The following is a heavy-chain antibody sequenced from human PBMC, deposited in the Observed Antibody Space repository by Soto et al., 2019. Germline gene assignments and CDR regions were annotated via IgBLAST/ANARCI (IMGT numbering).Heavy chain of an antibody. V-gene: IGHV1-46*01. Sequence: APVKVSCKASGFTFTSYQIHWVRQAPGQGHEWMGIINPSGGSTNYAQKFQGRVTMTRDTSTSTVYMELSSLRSEDTAVYYCARDQESLIAVGGRSHSPSKSELDYWGQGTLVTVSS. D-gene: IGHD6-19*01. CDR1: GFTFTSYQ. CDR3: ARDQESLIAVGGRSHSPSKSELDY. CDR2: INPSGGST. J-gene: IGHJ4*02.